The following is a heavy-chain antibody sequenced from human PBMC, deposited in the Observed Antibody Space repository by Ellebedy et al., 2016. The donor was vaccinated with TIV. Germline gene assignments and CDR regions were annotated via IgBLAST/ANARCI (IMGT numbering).Heavy chain of an antibody. J-gene: IGHJ4*02. Sequence: SETLSLTCTVSGGSISDNYWSWIRQPPGKGLDCIGEINHSGSTNYNPSLKSRVTVSLDTSKHQFSLKLSSVTAADTAVYYCATTRGGNFDYWGQGTLVTVSS. CDR3: ATTRGGNFDY. V-gene: IGHV4-34*01. CDR2: INHSGST. D-gene: IGHD2-15*01. CDR1: GGSISDNY.